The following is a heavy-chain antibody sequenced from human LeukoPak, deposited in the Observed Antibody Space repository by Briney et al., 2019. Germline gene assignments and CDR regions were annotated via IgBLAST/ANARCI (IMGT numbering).Heavy chain of an antibody. CDR1: GFSFSDYY. J-gene: IGHJ6*02. CDR2: ISSSSSYT. Sequence: PGGSLRLSCVASGFSFSDYYMSWIRQAPGKGLEWVSYISSSSSYTNYTDSVKGRFTISRDNAKNSLYLQMNSLRAEDTAVYYCARFYCGGGSCYAMDVWGQGTTVTVSS. D-gene: IGHD2-15*01. CDR3: ARFYCGGGSCYAMDV. V-gene: IGHV3-11*03.